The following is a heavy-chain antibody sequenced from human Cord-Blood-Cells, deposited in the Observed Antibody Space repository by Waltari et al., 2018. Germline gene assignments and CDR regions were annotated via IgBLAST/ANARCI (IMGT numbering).Heavy chain of an antibody. V-gene: IGHV3-9*01. J-gene: IGHJ4*02. CDR1: GFTFDDYA. CDR2: ISWNSGSI. Sequence: EVQLVESGGGLVQPGRSLRLSCAASGFTFDDYAMHWVRQAPGKGLEWVSGISWNSGSIGYADSVKGRFTISRDNAKNSLYLQMNSLRAEDTALYYCAKDLRAGSLDYWGQGTLVTVSS. D-gene: IGHD6-25*01. CDR3: AKDLRAGSLDY.